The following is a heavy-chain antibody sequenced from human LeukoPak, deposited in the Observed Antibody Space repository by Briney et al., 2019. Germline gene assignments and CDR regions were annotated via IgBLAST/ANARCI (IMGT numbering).Heavy chain of an antibody. CDR1: GDSISSYF. J-gene: IGHJ5*02. CDR2: ISYSGST. V-gene: IGHV4-59*01. D-gene: IGHD3-10*01. Sequence: SETLSLTCNVSGDSISSYFWSWIRQPPGKGLEWIGCISYSGSTDYNPSLKSRVTISIDTSKNQFSLKLSSVTAADTAVYYCARDPSGSYTNWFDPWGQGTLVTVSS. CDR3: ARDPSGSYTNWFDP.